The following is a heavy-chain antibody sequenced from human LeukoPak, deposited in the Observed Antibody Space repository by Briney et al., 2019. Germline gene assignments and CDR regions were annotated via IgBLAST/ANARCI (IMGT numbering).Heavy chain of an antibody. D-gene: IGHD5-12*01. J-gene: IGHJ4*02. CDR1: GFTFSSYA. CDR2: ISYDGSNK. Sequence: PGGSLRLSRAPSGFTFSSYAMHWVRQAPGKGLKWVAAISYDGSNKYYADSVKGRFTISRDNSKNTLYLQMNSLRAEDTAVYYCARGPDIVATCDYWGQGTLVTVSS. CDR3: ARGPDIVATCDY. V-gene: IGHV3-30-3*01.